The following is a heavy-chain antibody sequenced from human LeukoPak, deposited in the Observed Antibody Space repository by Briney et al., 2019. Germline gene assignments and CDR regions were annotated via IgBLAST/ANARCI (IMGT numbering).Heavy chain of an antibody. J-gene: IGHJ6*02. CDR2: ISAYNGNT. Sequence: GASVKVSCKASGHTFTSYGISWVRQAPGQGLEWMGWISAYNGNTNYAQKLQGRVTMTTDTSTSTAYMELRSLRSDDTAVYYCARDTFYERYSGSFGYYGMDVWGQGTTVTVSS. CDR1: GHTFTSYG. V-gene: IGHV1-18*01. D-gene: IGHD1-26*01. CDR3: ARDTFYERYSGSFGYYGMDV.